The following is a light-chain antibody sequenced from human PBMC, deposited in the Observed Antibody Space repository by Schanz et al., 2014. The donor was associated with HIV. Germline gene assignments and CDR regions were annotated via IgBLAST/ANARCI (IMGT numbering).Light chain of an antibody. V-gene: IGLV1-51*01. CDR1: DSNIGSNY. Sequence: QSVLTQPPSVSAAPGQKVTISCSGSDSNIGSNYVAWYQQLPGTAPKLLIHDSRKRPSEIPDRFSGSKSGTSATLGITGLQTGDEADYYCEAWDSSLSAVLFGGGTKVTVL. CDR2: DSR. J-gene: IGLJ2*01. CDR3: EAWDSSLSAVL.